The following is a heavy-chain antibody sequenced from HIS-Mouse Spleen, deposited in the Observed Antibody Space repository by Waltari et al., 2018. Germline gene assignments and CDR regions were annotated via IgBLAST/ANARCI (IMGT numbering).Heavy chain of an antibody. CDR2: TYYRSKWYN. Sequence: QVQLQQSGPGLVKPSQTLSLTCAISGDRVSSNMAAWNWIRQSPSRGLEWLGRTYYRSKWYNDYAVSVKSRITINLDTSKNQFSLQLNSVTPEDTAVYYCARSGFVAAAGTIDYWGQGTLVTVSS. CDR1: GDRVSSNMAA. V-gene: IGHV6-1*01. D-gene: IGHD6-13*01. J-gene: IGHJ4*02. CDR3: ARSGFVAAAGTIDY.